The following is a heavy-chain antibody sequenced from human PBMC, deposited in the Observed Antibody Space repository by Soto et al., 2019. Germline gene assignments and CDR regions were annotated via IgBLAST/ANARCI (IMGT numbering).Heavy chain of an antibody. J-gene: IGHJ3*02. D-gene: IGHD5-12*01. CDR1: GYTFTSYY. CDR3: AITTYSGYAAFDI. CDR2: INPSGGST. Sequence: ASVKVSCKASGYTFTSYYMHWVRQAPGQGLEWMGIINPSGGSTSYAQKFQGRVTMTRDTSTSTVYMELSSLRSEDTAVYYCAITTYSGYAAFDIWGQGTMVPVSS. V-gene: IGHV1-46*03.